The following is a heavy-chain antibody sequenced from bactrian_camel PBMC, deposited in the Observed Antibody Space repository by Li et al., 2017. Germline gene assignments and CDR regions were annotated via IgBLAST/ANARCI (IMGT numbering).Heavy chain of an antibody. D-gene: IGHD6*01. Sequence: HVQLVESGGGSVQAGGSLRLSCAFSGYTYSGHCMGWFRQAPGKEREGVAIIGSSGSTGYADSVKGRFAISRDNAKNTLYLQMNTLRPEDTAMNYCSAYPTTTGHCDGTMVAGFWRQAYRSWGQGTQVTVS. CDR3: SAYPTTTGHCDGTMVAGFWRQAYRS. J-gene: IGHJ4*01. CDR1: GYTYSGHC. CDR2: IGSSGST. V-gene: IGHV3S55*01.